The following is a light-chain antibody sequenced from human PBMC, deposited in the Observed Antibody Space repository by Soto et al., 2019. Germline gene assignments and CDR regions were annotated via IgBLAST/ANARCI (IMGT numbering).Light chain of an antibody. CDR1: SSDVGGYNY. CDR3: SSYTSSSPFV. J-gene: IGLJ1*01. V-gene: IGLV2-14*01. CDR2: EVS. Sequence: QSVLTQPASVSGSPGQSITISCTGTSSDVGGYNYVSWYQQHPGKAPKLMIYEVSNRPSGVSNRFSGSKSGNTASLTISGRQAEDEADYYCSSYTSSSPFVFGTGTQLTVL.